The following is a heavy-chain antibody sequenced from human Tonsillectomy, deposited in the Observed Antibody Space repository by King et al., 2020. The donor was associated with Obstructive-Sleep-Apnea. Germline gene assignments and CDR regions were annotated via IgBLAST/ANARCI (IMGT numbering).Heavy chain of an antibody. CDR3: TTEMKDIEVVPAAIPSATYDY. CDR2: IKSKTDGGAT. J-gene: IGHJ4*02. V-gene: IGHV3-15*02. Sequence: VQLVESGGALVKPGGSLRLSCAASGFTFSNAWMSWVRQAPGKGLEWGGRIKSKTDGGATDYAAPVKGRFTVSREDSKNTLYLQMNSLKTEDTAVYYCTTEMKDIEVVPAAIPSATYDYWGQGTLLTVSS. CDR1: GFTFSNAW. D-gene: IGHD2-2*01.